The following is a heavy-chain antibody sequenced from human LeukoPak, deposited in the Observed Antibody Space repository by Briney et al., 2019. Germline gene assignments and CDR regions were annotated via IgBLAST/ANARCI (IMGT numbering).Heavy chain of an antibody. J-gene: IGHJ4*02. CDR1: GGSISSYY. CDR2: IYYSGSS. CDR3: AREVYQVYFDY. Sequence: SETLCLTCTVSGGSISSYYWSWIRQPPGKGLEWIGYIYYSGSSNYNPSLKSRVTISVDTSKNQFSLKLSSVTAADTAVYYCAREVYQVYFDYWGQGTLVTVSS. D-gene: IGHD2-8*01. V-gene: IGHV4-59*01.